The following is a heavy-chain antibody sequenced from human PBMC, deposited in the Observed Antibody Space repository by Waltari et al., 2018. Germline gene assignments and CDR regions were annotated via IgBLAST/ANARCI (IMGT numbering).Heavy chain of an antibody. CDR1: GFTLTSNA. V-gene: IGHV3-23*01. J-gene: IGHJ4*02. CDR2: ISGSGGST. CDR3: AKDPGNTPSFDY. Sequence: EVQLLESGGGLVQPGGSLRLSWSASGFTLTSNAMTWVRQAPGKGLEWVAAISGSGGSTYYADSVKGRFTIARDNSKNTLYLQMNSLRAEDTAVYYCAKDPGNTPSFDYWGQGTLVTVSS. D-gene: IGHD2-2*02.